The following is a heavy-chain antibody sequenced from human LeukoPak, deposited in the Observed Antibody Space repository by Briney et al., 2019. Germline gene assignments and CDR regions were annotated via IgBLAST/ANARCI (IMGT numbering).Heavy chain of an antibody. J-gene: IGHJ6*02. D-gene: IGHD3-10*01. CDR1: GYTFTSYY. Sequence: ASVKVSCKASGYTFTSYYMHWVRQAPGQGLEWMGIINPSGGSTSYAQKFQGRVTMTTDTSTSTAYMELRSLRSDDTAVYYCARDGWYYGSGSYYNFHYYYGMDVWGQGTTVTVSS. V-gene: IGHV1-46*01. CDR3: ARDGWYYGSGSYYNFHYYYGMDV. CDR2: INPSGGST.